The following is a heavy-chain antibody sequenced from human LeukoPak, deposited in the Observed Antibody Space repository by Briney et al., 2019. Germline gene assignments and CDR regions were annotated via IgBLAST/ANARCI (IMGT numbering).Heavy chain of an antibody. V-gene: IGHV1-18*01. Sequence: ASVKVSCKASGYTFTSYGISWVRQAPGQGLEWMGWISAYNGNANYAQKLQGRVTMTTDTSTSTAYMELRGLRSDDTAVYCCARDGYYDSSGYYFGYYGMDVWGQGTTVTVSS. CDR2: ISAYNGNA. J-gene: IGHJ6*02. CDR1: GYTFTSYG. D-gene: IGHD3-22*01. CDR3: ARDGYYDSSGYYFGYYGMDV.